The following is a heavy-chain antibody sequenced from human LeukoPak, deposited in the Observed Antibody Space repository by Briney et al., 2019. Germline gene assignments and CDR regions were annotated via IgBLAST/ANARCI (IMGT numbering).Heavy chain of an antibody. Sequence: ASVKVSCNTSGYTFTSYYMHWVRQAPGQGLEWMGIINPSGGSTSYAQKFQGRVTMTRDTYTNTVYMELSSLRSEDTAVYYCARAGLRYFYWLLESNYYYYMDVWGKGTTVTISS. CDR2: INPSGGST. CDR3: ARAGLRYFYWLLESNYYYYMDV. CDR1: GYTFTSYY. J-gene: IGHJ6*03. D-gene: IGHD3-9*01. V-gene: IGHV1-46*01.